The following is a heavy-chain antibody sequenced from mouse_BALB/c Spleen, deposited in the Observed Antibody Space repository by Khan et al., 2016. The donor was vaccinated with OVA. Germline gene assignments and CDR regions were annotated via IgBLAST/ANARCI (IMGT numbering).Heavy chain of an antibody. CDR3: ANHCSSSAWFTY. CDR2: INPSTGYT. D-gene: IGHD1-1*01. V-gene: IGHV1-7*01. Sequence: QVQLQQSGAELAKPGASVKMSCKASGYTFTSYWMHWVKQRPGQGLEWIGYINPSTGYTEYNQKFKDKATLTADTSSSTAYMQLSSLTSEDSAVYYCANHCSSSAWFTYWGQGTLVTVSA. CDR1: GYTFTSYW. J-gene: IGHJ3*01.